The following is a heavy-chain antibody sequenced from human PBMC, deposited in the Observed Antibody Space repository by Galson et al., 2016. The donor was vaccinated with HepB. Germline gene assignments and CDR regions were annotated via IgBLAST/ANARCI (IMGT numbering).Heavy chain of an antibody. D-gene: IGHD1/OR15-1a*01. Sequence: SLRLSCAASGFSFSDFGMHWVRQAPGKGLEWVALIWYDGSNKHYADSVKGRFTISRDNSKNTLYLQMNSLRVEDTAVYYCAKGTTLQLPFGYFAHWGQGTLVTVSS. CDR3: AKGTTLQLPFGYFAH. J-gene: IGHJ4*02. V-gene: IGHV3-33*06. CDR2: IWYDGSNK. CDR1: GFSFSDFG.